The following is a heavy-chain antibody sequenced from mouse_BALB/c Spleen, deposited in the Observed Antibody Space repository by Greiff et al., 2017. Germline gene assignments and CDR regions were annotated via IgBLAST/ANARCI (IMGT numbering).Heavy chain of an antibody. CDR2: ISYSGST. Sequence: EVKLMESGPGLVKPSQSLSLTCTVTGYSITSDYAWNWIRQFPGNKLEWMGYISYSGSTSYNPSLKSRISITRDTSKNQFFLQLNSVTTEDTATYYCARSNYGTDWFAYWGQGTLVTVSA. V-gene: IGHV3-2*02. CDR1: GYSITSDYA. CDR3: ARSNYGTDWFAY. J-gene: IGHJ3*01. D-gene: IGHD1-2*01.